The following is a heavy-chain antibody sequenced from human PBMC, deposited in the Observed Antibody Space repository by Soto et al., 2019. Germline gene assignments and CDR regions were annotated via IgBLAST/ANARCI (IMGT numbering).Heavy chain of an antibody. CDR1: GGSISSGGYY. J-gene: IGHJ6*02. Sequence: PSETLSLTCTVSGGSISSGGYYWSWIRQHPGKGMEWIGYIYYSGSTYYNPSLKSRVTISVDTSKNQFSLKLSSVTAADTAVYYCARDPTGTNYYYGMDVWGQGTTVTVSS. D-gene: IGHD2-2*01. V-gene: IGHV4-31*03. CDR2: IYYSGST. CDR3: ARDPTGTNYYYGMDV.